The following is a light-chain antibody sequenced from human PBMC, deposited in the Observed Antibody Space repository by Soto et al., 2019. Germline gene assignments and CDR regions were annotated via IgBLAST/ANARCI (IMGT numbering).Light chain of an antibody. J-gene: IGKJ1*01. CDR3: QQYGSSPQT. V-gene: IGKV3-20*01. Sequence: EIVLTQSPGTLSLSPGERATFSCRASQTVSQDYLAWFQHKPGQAPRLLMFSATSRAAGIPDRFSGSGSGTDFTLTISRLDPEDFAVYFCQQYGSSPQTFGQGTRVEMK. CDR1: QTVSQDY. CDR2: SAT.